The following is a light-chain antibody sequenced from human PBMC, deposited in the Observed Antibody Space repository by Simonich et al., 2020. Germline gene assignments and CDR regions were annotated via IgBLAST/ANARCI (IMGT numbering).Light chain of an antibody. V-gene: IGLV2-14*01. J-gene: IGLJ2*01. CDR1: SSDVGGYNY. CDR2: DVS. Sequence: QSALTQPAPVSGSPGQSTTISCTGTSSDVGGYNYVSWSQQHPGKAPKLMIYDVSKRPAGVSNRFSGSKSGNTASLTISGLQAEDEADYYCSSYTSSSVVFGGGTKLTVL. CDR3: SSYTSSSVV.